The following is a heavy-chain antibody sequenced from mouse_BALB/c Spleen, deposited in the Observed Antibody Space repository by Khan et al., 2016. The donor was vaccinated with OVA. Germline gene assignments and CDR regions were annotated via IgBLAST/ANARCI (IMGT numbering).Heavy chain of an antibody. CDR3: ARFHGGY. V-gene: IGHV9-3-1*01. Sequence: QIQLVQSGPELKKPGETVKISCKASGYTFTNYVMNWVKQAPGKGLKWMGWINTYTGEPTYADAFKGRFAFSFETSASTAYLQINSLKNEDAATYFCARFHGGYWGQGTTLTVSS. J-gene: IGHJ2*01. CDR2: INTYTGEP. CDR1: GYTFTNYV.